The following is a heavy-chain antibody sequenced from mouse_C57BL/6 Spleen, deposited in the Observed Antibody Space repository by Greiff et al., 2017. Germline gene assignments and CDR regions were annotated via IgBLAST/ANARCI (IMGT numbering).Heavy chain of an antibody. D-gene: IGHD1-1*01. CDR3: AKKGRDYYGSSSYFDV. Sequence: QVQLQQPGPGLVQPSQSLSITCTVSGFSLTSYGVHWVRQSPGTGLEWLGVIWRGGSTDSNAAFMSRLSINKDNSTSQVFFKMNSLQADDTAIYCCAKKGRDYYGSSSYFDVWGTGTTVTVSS. V-gene: IGHV2-5*01. CDR1: GFSLTSYG. J-gene: IGHJ1*03. CDR2: IWRGGST.